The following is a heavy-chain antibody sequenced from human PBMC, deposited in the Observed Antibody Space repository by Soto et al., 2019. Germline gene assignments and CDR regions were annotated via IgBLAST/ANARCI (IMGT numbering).Heavy chain of an antibody. J-gene: IGHJ4*02. CDR3: AKGPDDSSGYYYGLVDY. CDR2: ISGSGGST. Sequence: GGSLRLSCAASGFTFSSYAMSWVRQAPGKGLEWVSAISGSGGSTYYADSVKGRFTISRDNSKNTLYLQMNSLRAEDTAVYYCAKGPDDSSGYYYGLVDYWGQGTLVTVSS. V-gene: IGHV3-23*01. D-gene: IGHD3-22*01. CDR1: GFTFSSYA.